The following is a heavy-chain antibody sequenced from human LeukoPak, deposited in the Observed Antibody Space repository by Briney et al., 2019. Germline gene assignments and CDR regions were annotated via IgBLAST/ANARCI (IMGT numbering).Heavy chain of an antibody. J-gene: IGHJ4*02. CDR3: AMMYYYDSSGSSGSDY. Sequence: SETLSLTCTVSGGSISSGGYHWSWIRQHPGKGLEWIGYIYYSGSTYYNPSLKSRVTISVDTSKNQFSLKLSSVTAADTAVCYCAMMYYYDSSGSSGSDYWGQGTLVTVSS. CDR1: GGSISSGGYH. V-gene: IGHV4-31*03. D-gene: IGHD3-22*01. CDR2: IYYSGST.